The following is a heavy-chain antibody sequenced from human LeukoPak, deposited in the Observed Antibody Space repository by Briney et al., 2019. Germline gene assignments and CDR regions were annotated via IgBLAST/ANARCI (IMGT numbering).Heavy chain of an antibody. CDR2: ISSSGRSK. CDR1: GFTFSSYE. D-gene: IGHD2/OR15-2a*01. J-gene: IGHJ4*02. Sequence: GGSLRLSCAASGFTFSSYEMNWVRQAPGKGLEWVSYISSSGRSKYYADSVKGRFTISRDNSENSLYLQMDSLTAEDPAVYYCTRKGSQWDFLVDYWGQGTRVAVSP. CDR3: TRKGSQWDFLVDY. V-gene: IGHV3-48*03.